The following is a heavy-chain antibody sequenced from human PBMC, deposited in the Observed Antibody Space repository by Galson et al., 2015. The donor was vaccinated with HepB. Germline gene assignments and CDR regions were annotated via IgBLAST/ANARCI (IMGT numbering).Heavy chain of an antibody. Sequence: SLRLSCAASGFAFSSYSMNWVRQAPGKGLEWVSYISSTSTTIYYADSVRGRFIISRDNTKYSLHLQMNSLRAEDTAVYYCTRDYIVAAGKSYWYFDLYGRGTLVTVSS. D-gene: IGHD6-13*01. CDR1: GFAFSSYS. CDR2: ISSTSTTI. J-gene: IGHJ2*01. CDR3: TRDYIVAAGKSYWYFDL. V-gene: IGHV3-48*01.